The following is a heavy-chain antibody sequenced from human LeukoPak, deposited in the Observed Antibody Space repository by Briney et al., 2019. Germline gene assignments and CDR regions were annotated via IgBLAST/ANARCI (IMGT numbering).Heavy chain of an antibody. CDR1: VGSLSSGSYY. CDR2: IYTSGST. Sequence: SETLSVTRTVSVGSLSSGSYYWSWIRQPAGEGLEWIGRIYTSGSTNYNPSLKSRVTISVDTSKNQFSLKLSSVTAADTAVYYCARGRVVVTAPFDYWGQGTLVTVSS. CDR3: ARGRVVVTAPFDY. J-gene: IGHJ4*02. V-gene: IGHV4-61*02. D-gene: IGHD2-21*02.